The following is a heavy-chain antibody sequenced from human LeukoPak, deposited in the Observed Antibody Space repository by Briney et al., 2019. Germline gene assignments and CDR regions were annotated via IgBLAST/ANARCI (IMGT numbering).Heavy chain of an antibody. Sequence: GGSLRLSCAASGFTFSSYAMSWVRQAPGKGLEWVSAISGSGGSTYYADSVKGRFTISRDNSKNTLYLQMNSLRAENTAVYYCAKQSGYGGNSVVDYWGQGTLVTVSS. CDR3: AKQSGYGGNSVVDY. CDR1: GFTFSSYA. V-gene: IGHV3-23*01. D-gene: IGHD4-23*01. CDR2: ISGSGGST. J-gene: IGHJ4*02.